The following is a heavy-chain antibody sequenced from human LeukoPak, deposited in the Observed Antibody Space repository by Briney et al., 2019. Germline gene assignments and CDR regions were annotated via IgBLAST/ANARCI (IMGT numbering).Heavy chain of an antibody. CDR2: IYYSGST. V-gene: IGHV4-59*01. J-gene: IGHJ6*02. Sequence: SETLSLTCTVSGGSISSYYWSWIRQPPGKGLGWIGYIYYSGSTNYNPSLKSRVTISVDTSKNQFSLKLSSVTAADTAVYYCARMGSGYETYYYYYYGMDVWGQGTTVTVSS. CDR3: ARMGSGYETYYYYYYGMDV. D-gene: IGHD5-12*01. CDR1: GGSISSYY.